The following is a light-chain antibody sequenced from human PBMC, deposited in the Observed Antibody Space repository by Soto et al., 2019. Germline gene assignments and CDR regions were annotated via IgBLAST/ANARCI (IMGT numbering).Light chain of an antibody. Sequence: DIPMTQSPSSLSASVGDRVTITCRASQGISNSLAWYQQKPGKVPKLLIYTASTLQSGVPSRFSGRGFGTDFPLTITSLQPEDVATYYCQKYNSAPLTFGGGTKVEIK. CDR2: TAS. CDR3: QKYNSAPLT. V-gene: IGKV1-27*01. J-gene: IGKJ4*01. CDR1: QGISNS.